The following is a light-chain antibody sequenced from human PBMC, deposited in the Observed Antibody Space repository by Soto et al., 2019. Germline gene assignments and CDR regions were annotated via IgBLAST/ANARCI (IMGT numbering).Light chain of an antibody. CDR1: SSNIGAGYD. CDR3: QSYDSSLSGYV. Sequence: QSVLTQPPSVSGAPGQRVTISCTGSSSNIGAGYDVHWYQQLPGTAPKLLIYANTNRLSGVPDRFSGSKSGTSASLAITGLQAEDEADYHCQSYDSSLSGYVFGTGTKLTVL. CDR2: ANT. J-gene: IGLJ1*01. V-gene: IGLV1-40*01.